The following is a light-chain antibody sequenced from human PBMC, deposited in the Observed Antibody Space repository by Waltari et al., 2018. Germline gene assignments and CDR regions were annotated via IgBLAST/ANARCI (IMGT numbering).Light chain of an antibody. Sequence: DIQMTQSPSTLSASVGDRVTITCRASQSISSRLAWYQQKPGKAPKLLIYKASSLESGVPSRFSGSGSGTEFTLTISSLQPDDFATYYCQQYNSYPWTFGQGTKVEIK. CDR3: QQYNSYPWT. V-gene: IGKV1-5*03. J-gene: IGKJ1*01. CDR2: KAS. CDR1: QSISSR.